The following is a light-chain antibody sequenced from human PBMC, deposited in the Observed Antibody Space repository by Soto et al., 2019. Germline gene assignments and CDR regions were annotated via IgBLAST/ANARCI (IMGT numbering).Light chain of an antibody. CDR3: QSYDSSLSAVV. J-gene: IGLJ2*01. V-gene: IGLV1-40*01. Sequence: QSVLTQPPSVSGAPGQRVTISCTGSSSNIGAGYDVHWYQQFPGTAPKLLLYGSTNRPSGVPDRFSGSKSGTSASLAIAGLQTEDEADYYCQSYDSSLSAVVFGGGTKLPS. CDR2: GST. CDR1: SSNIGAGYD.